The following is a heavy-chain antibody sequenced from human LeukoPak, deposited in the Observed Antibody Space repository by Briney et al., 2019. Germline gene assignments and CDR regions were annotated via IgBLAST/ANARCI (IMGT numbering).Heavy chain of an antibody. D-gene: IGHD4-17*01. J-gene: IGHJ3*02. Sequence: PSETLSLTCAVSDDSFSSRCWTWIRQPPGKGLEWIGYISYIGSTNYNPSLKSRVTISRDTSKNQCSLKLSSVTAADTAVYYCARDLVTVTKGFDIWGQGTMVSVSS. CDR3: ARDLVTVTKGFDI. CDR2: ISYIGST. CDR1: DDSFSSRC. V-gene: IGHV4-59*11.